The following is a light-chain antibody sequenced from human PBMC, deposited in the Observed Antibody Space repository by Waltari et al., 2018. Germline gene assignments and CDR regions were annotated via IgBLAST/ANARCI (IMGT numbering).Light chain of an antibody. V-gene: IGLV3-10*01. CDR3: YSTDSSGDHRV. CDR2: DDS. Sequence: SFELTQPPSVSVSPGQTARITCPGDALPTKYAFWYQQTPGQAPVLVIYDDSKRPSGIPERFSGSNSGTMATLTISGAQVEDEADYYCYSTDSSGDHRVFGGGTKLTVL. J-gene: IGLJ3*02. CDR1: ALPTKY.